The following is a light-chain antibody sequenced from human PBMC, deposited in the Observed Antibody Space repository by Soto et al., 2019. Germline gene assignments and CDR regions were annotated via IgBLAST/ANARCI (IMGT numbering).Light chain of an antibody. CDR2: KAS. V-gene: IGKV1-5*03. J-gene: IGKJ1*01. CDR1: QSIGSW. Sequence: DIQMTQSPSTLSASVGDRVILTCRARQSIGSWLAGYQQKAGKGPKLLIYKASSLKSGVPSRFSGSVSGTEFTLTISSRRPDDFATYYCQQYNNDSPWTFGQGTKVEVK. CDR3: QQYNNDSPWT.